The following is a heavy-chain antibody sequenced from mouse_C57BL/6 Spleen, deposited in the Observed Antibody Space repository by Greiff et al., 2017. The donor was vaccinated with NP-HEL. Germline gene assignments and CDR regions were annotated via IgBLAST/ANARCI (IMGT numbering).Heavy chain of an antibody. V-gene: IGHV1-19*01. CDR2: INPYNGGT. CDR3: ARGIYYDYDSGAMDY. Sequence: EVQLQQSGPVLVKPGASVKMSCKASGYTFTDYYMNWVKQSHGKSLEWIGVINPYNGGTSYNQKFKGKATLTVDKSSSTAYMELNSLTSEDSAVYYCARGIYYDYDSGAMDYWGQGTSVTVSS. CDR1: GYTFTDYY. D-gene: IGHD2-4*01. J-gene: IGHJ4*01.